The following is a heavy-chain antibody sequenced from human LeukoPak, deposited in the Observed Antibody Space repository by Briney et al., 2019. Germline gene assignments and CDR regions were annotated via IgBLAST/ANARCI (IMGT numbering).Heavy chain of an antibody. J-gene: IGHJ4*02. Sequence: SETLSLTCAVYGGSFSGYYRSWIRQPPGKGLEWIGEVNHSGSTNYNPSLKSRVTMSVDTSKNQFSLKLSSVTAAETAVYYCARSPRLGRYGYGPWELPVSYFDYWGQGTLVTVSS. CDR2: VNHSGST. CDR1: GGSFSGYY. CDR3: ARSPRLGRYGYGPWELPVSYFDY. D-gene: IGHD1-26*01. V-gene: IGHV4-34*01.